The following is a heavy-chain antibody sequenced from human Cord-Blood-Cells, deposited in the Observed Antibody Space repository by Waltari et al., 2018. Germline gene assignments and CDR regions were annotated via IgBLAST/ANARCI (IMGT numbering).Heavy chain of an antibody. Sequence: EVQLVESGGGLVQPGGSLRLACAASGFTFSSYWMHWVQAPGKGLVWVSRINSDGSSTSYADSVKGRFTISRDNAKNTLYLQMNSLRAEDTAVYYCARDGKVQYYFDYWGQGTLVTVSS. V-gene: IGHV3-74*01. D-gene: IGHD1-1*01. CDR2: INSDGSST. CDR1: GFTFSSYW. CDR3: ARDGKVQYYFDY. J-gene: IGHJ4*02.